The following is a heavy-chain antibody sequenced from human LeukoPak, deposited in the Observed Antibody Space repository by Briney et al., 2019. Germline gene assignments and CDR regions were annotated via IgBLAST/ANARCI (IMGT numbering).Heavy chain of an antibody. D-gene: IGHD2-15*01. CDR2: IYHSGSA. CDR3: ARGYCSGGSCYSFDY. CDR1: GGSISSYY. V-gene: IGHV4-38-2*02. Sequence: PSETLSLTCTVSGGSISSYYWGWIRQPPGKGLEWIGSIYHSGSAYYNPSLKSRVTISVDTSKNQFSLKLSSVTAADTAVYYCARGYCSGGSCYSFDYWGQGTLVTVSS. J-gene: IGHJ4*02.